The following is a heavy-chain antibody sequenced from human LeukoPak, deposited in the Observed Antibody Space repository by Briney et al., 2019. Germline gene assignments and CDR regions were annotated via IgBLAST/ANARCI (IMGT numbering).Heavy chain of an antibody. V-gene: IGHV4-59*01. Sequence: TSETLSLTCAVSGGSINSYYWSWIRQPPGKGLECIGYIHYTGSTNYNPSLKSRVTISVDTSKNQFSLKLSSVTAADTAIYYCARGGYYGSGNDFRFDPWGQGTLVTVSS. CDR1: GGSINSYY. D-gene: IGHD3-10*01. J-gene: IGHJ5*02. CDR2: IHYTGST. CDR3: ARGGYYGSGNDFRFDP.